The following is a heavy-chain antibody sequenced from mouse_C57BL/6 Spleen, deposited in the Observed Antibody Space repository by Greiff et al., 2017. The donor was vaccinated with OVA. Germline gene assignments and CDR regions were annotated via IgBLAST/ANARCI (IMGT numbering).Heavy chain of an antibody. J-gene: IGHJ3*01. CDR3: AREGDYGYDGFAY. V-gene: IGHV5-16*01. Sequence: EVQLQESAGGLVQPGSSMKLSCTASGFTFSDYYMAWVRQVPEKGLEWVANINYDGSSTYYLDSLKSRFIISRDNAKNILYLQMSSLKSEDTATYYCAREGDYGYDGFAYWGQGTLVTVSA. D-gene: IGHD2-2*01. CDR2: INYDGSST. CDR1: GFTFSDYY.